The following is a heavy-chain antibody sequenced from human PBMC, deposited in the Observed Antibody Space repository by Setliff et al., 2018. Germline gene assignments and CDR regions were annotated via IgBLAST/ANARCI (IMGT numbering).Heavy chain of an antibody. D-gene: IGHD3-22*01. Sequence: GASVKVSCKASGYTFTDYAMHWVRQAPGQRLEWMGWINPGNGSTKYSQKFQGRVTITRDTSASTAYMELSSLRSEDTAVYYCARDKGYDSSGYYFYYYYYMDVWGKGTTVTVSS. CDR1: GYTFTDYA. CDR3: ARDKGYDSSGYYFYYYYYMDV. J-gene: IGHJ6*03. CDR2: INPGNGST. V-gene: IGHV1-3*01.